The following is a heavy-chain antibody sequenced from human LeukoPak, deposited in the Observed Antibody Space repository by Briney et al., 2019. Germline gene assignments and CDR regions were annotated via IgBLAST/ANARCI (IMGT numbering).Heavy chain of an antibody. CDR3: ARGLNRYFTTVTPLGDY. J-gene: IGHJ4*02. CDR2: ISYDGNNK. D-gene: IGHD4-17*01. Sequence: GGSLRLSCADSGFTLSIYGLHWVRQAPGKGLEWVAVISYDGNNKFYADSVKGRFTVSRDNSNNTLYLQMSSLRLDDTAIYYCARGLNRYFTTVTPLGDYWGQGILVTVSS. V-gene: IGHV3-30*03. CDR1: GFTLSIYG.